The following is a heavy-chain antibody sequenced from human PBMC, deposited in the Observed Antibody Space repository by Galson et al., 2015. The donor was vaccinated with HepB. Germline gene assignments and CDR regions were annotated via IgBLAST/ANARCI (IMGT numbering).Heavy chain of an antibody. Sequence: SVKVSCKASGGTFSSYAISWVRQAPGQGLEWMGGIIPIFGTANYAQKFQGRVTIAADESTSTAYMELRSLRSDDTAVYYCARGSSGYVDYWGQGTLVTVSS. CDR3: ARGSSGYVDY. CDR2: IIPIFGTA. J-gene: IGHJ4*02. CDR1: GGTFSSYA. V-gene: IGHV1-69*13. D-gene: IGHD3-22*01.